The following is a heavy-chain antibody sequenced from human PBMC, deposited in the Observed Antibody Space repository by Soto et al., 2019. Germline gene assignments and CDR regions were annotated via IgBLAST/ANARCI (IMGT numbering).Heavy chain of an antibody. D-gene: IGHD1-26*01. CDR1: GFTFSSYG. V-gene: IGHV3-30*18. J-gene: IGHJ4*02. CDR2: ISYDGSDK. CDR3: ANVWGITPVSPIGY. Sequence: QVQLVESGGGVVQPGRSLRLSCAASGFTFSSYGMHWVRQAPGKGLEWVAAISYDGSDKYYADSVKGRFTISSDNSKNTLNLQTNSLRVEDTAVYYCANVWGITPVSPIGYWGQGSLDTVSS.